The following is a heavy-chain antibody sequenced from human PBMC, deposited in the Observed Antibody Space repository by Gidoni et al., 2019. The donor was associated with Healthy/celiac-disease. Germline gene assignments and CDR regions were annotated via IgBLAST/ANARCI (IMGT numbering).Heavy chain of an antibody. Sequence: QVQLQQCGAVLFKPSETLSLTCAVYGGSFSGYYWSWIRQPPGKGLEWIGEINHSGSTNYNPSLKSRVIISVDTSKNQFSLKLSSVTAADTAVYYCARGQGAAAGNVYWGQGTLVTVSS. V-gene: IGHV4-34*01. CDR2: INHSGST. CDR1: GGSFSGYY. D-gene: IGHD6-13*01. J-gene: IGHJ4*02. CDR3: ARGQGAAAGNVY.